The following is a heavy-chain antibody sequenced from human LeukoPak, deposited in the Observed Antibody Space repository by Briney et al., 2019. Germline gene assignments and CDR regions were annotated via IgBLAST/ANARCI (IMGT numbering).Heavy chain of an antibody. CDR2: IHHSGST. CDR3: VRHYTSGWYSDY. V-gene: IGHV4-38-2*01. CDR1: GYSISSGYY. D-gene: IGHD6-19*01. J-gene: IGHJ4*02. Sequence: PSETLSLTCAVSGYSISSGYYWGWIRQPPGKGLEWIGSIHHSGSTFYNPSLKSRVTISVDTSKNQFSLKLSSVTAADTAVYYCVRHYTSGWYSDYWGQGTLVTVSS.